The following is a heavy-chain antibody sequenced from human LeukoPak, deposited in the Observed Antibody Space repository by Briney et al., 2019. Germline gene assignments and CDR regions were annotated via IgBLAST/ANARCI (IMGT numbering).Heavy chain of an antibody. CDR3: ASSYCSGGSCPGDFDY. J-gene: IGHJ4*02. CDR1: VYTFTNYG. Sequence: WASVNVSCKASVYTFTNYGISWVRQAPGQGLEWLGWISAYNGNTNYAQKLQGRVTMTTDTSTSTAYMELRSLRSDDTAVYYCASSYCSGGSCPGDFDYWGQGTLVTVSS. D-gene: IGHD2-15*01. V-gene: IGHV1-18*01. CDR2: ISAYNGNT.